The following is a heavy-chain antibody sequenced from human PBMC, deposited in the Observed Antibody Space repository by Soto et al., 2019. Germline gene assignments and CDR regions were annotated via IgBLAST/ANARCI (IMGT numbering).Heavy chain of an antibody. D-gene: IGHD5-12*01. CDR1: GYSFTNYW. CDR2: IYPGDSDT. Sequence: GESLKISCKGFGYSFTNYWIAWVRQMPGQGLEWMGIIYPGDSDTTYNPSFQGHVTISADKSISTAYLQWASLEASDTAMYYCARQKLLMATINNDAFDIWGQGTMVTVSS. J-gene: IGHJ3*02. CDR3: ARQKLLMATINNDAFDI. V-gene: IGHV5-51*01.